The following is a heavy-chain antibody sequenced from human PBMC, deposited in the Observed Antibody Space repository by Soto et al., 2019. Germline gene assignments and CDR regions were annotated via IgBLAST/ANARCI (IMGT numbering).Heavy chain of an antibody. J-gene: IGHJ4*02. CDR2: IFSSGST. CDR3: ARGHRSYDISCYYEY. CDR1: GGSISGYY. Sequence: SETLSLTCTVSGGSISGYYWSWIRQSPGKGLEWIGYIFSSGSTDYNASLKSRTTISLDTSKDQFSLKLNSVTAADTAVYYCARGHRSYDISCYYEYCDQGTLVTFSS. V-gene: IGHV4-59*01. D-gene: IGHD3-22*01.